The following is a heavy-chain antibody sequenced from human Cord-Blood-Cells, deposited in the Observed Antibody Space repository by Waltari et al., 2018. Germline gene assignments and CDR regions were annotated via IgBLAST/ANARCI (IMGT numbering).Heavy chain of an antibody. CDR1: GFTFGAYA. V-gene: IGHV3-49*04. CDR3: TRDCSSTSCYYYYGMDV. D-gene: IGHD2-2*01. Sequence: GESGGGLVQPGRSLRLSCTASGFTFGAYAMSWVRQAPGKGLEWVGFIRSKAYGGTTEYAASVKGRFTISRDDSKSIDYLQMNSLKTEDTAVYYCTRDCSSTSCYYYYGMDVWGQGTTVTVSS. J-gene: IGHJ6*02. CDR2: IRSKAYGGTT.